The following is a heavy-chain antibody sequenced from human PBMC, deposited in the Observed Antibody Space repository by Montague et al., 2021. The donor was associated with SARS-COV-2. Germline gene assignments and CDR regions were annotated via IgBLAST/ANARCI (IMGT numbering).Heavy chain of an antibody. J-gene: IGHJ5*02. V-gene: IGHV4-59*12. CDR3: ARLPATGGRAWFDP. Sequence: SETLSLTCTVSGGSISSFYWSWVRQPPGKGLEWIGYISHLGSTNYNRSLRSRATISVDTSKNQFSLKLSSVTAADTAVFYCARLPATGGRAWFDPWGQGTLVTVSS. D-gene: IGHD2-8*02. CDR2: ISHLGST. CDR1: GGSISSFY.